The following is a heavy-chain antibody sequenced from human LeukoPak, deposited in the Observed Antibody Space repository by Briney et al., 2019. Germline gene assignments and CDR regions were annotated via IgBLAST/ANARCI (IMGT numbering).Heavy chain of an antibody. CDR2: ISWNSGSI. CDR1: GFTFDDYA. J-gene: IGHJ4*02. Sequence: GGSLRLSCAASGFTFDDYAMHWVRQAPGKGLEWVSGISWNSGSIGYADSVKGRFTISRDNAKNSLYLQMNSLRAEDTAVYYCARALTKPFDYWGQGTLVTVSS. V-gene: IGHV3-9*01. CDR3: ARALTKPFDY.